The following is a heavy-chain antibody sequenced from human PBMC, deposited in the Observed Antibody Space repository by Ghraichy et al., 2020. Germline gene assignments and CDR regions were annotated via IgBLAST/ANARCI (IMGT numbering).Heavy chain of an antibody. D-gene: IGHD2-15*01. Sequence: SETLSLTCAVYGGSFSGYYWSWIRQPPGKGLEWIGEINHSGSTNYNPSLKSRVTISVDTSKNQFSLKLSSVTAADTAVYYCARVPGYCSGGSCYLPVDYWGQGTLVTVSS. J-gene: IGHJ4*02. CDR1: GGSFSGYY. CDR2: INHSGST. V-gene: IGHV4-34*01. CDR3: ARVPGYCSGGSCYLPVDY.